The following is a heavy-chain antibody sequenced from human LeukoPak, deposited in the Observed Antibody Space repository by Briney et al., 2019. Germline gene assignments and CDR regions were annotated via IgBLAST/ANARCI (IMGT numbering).Heavy chain of an antibody. D-gene: IGHD6-6*01. J-gene: IGHJ3*02. CDR1: GFIFSSYA. Sequence: GGSLRLSCAASGFIFSSYAMNWVRQAPGKGLEWVSAISGSGGSTYYADSVKGRFTISRDNSKNTLYLQMNSLRAEDTAVYYCAKDLLARRDAFDIWGQGTMVTVSS. CDR2: ISGSGGST. CDR3: AKDLLARRDAFDI. V-gene: IGHV3-23*01.